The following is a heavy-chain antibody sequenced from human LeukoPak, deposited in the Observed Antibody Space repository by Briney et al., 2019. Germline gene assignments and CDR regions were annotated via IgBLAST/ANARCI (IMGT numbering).Heavy chain of an antibody. CDR3: ARHWRYYDSSGYYYVEDWFDP. J-gene: IGHJ5*02. V-gene: IGHV4-59*08. CDR2: IYYSGDT. CDR1: GDSISRYY. Sequence: SETLSLTCTVSGDSISRYYWSWIRQSPGKGLEWIGYIYYSGDTNYNPSLKSRVTISVDTSKNQFSLKLSSVTAADTAVYYCARHWRYYDSSGYYYVEDWFDPWGQGTLVTVSS. D-gene: IGHD3-22*01.